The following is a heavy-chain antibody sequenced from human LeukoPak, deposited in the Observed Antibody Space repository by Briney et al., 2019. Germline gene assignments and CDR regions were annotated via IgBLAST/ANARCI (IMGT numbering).Heavy chain of an antibody. J-gene: IGHJ6*03. V-gene: IGHV3-33*06. CDR2: IWYDGSNK. CDR1: GFTFSSYG. Sequence: TGGSLRLSCAASGFTFSSYGMHWVRQAPGKGLEWVAVIWYDGSNKYYADSVKGRFTISRDNSKNTLYLRMNSLRAEDTAVYYCAKDVVVIATVMDVWGKGTTVTVSS. CDR3: AKDVVVIATVMDV. D-gene: IGHD2-21*01.